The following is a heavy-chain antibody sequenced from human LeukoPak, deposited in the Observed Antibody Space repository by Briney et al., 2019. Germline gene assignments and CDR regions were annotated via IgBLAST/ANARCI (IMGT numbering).Heavy chain of an antibody. Sequence: PSETLSLTCTVSGGSISSYYWSWFRQPPGKGLEWIGYIYYSGSTNYNPSLKSRVTISVDTSKNQFSLKLSSVTAADTAVYYCARRITIFGVVTHDAFDIWGQGTMVTVSS. CDR3: ARRITIFGVVTHDAFDI. V-gene: IGHV4-59*01. CDR2: IYYSGST. D-gene: IGHD3-3*01. CDR1: GGSISSYY. J-gene: IGHJ3*02.